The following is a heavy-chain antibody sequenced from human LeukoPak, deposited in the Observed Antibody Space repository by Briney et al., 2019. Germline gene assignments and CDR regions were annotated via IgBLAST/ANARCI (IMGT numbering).Heavy chain of an antibody. CDR2: ISHTGDI. Sequence: GGSLRLSCASSGFTFRSFEMNWVRQAPGRGLEWISHISHTGDIKYADSVKGRFTISRDNAKNSQYLQMTSLRAEDTAVYYCARSSGSYRPFDSWGQGTLVTVSS. J-gene: IGHJ4*02. CDR1: GFTFRSFE. D-gene: IGHD3-22*01. CDR3: ARSSGSYRPFDS. V-gene: IGHV3-48*03.